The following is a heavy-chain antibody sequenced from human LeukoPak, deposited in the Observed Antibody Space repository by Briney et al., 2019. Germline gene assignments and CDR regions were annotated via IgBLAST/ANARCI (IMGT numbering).Heavy chain of an antibody. CDR3: AKGDSNGMDV. Sequence: GGSLRLSCAASGFTFSSYDMCWVRQAPGKGLEWVSDTSGSGGSTYYADSVRGRFTISTDNSKNTLYLQMNSVRAEDTDVYYCAKGDSNGMDVWGQGTTVTVSS. J-gene: IGHJ6*02. CDR1: GFTFSSYD. CDR2: TSGSGGST. V-gene: IGHV3-23*01.